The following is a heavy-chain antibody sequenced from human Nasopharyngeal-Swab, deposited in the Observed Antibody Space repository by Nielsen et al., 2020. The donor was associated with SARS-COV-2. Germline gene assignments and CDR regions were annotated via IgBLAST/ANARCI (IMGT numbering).Heavy chain of an antibody. Sequence: GGSLRLSCAASGFTFSNAWMNWVRQAPGKGLEWVGRIKSKTDGGTTDYAAPVKGRFTISRDDSKNTLYLQMNSLKTEDTAVYYCARGGMVGATTYGWFDPWGQGTLVTVSS. CDR3: ARGGMVGATTYGWFDP. J-gene: IGHJ5*02. CDR2: IKSKTDGGTT. V-gene: IGHV3-15*07. CDR1: GFTFSNAW. D-gene: IGHD1-26*01.